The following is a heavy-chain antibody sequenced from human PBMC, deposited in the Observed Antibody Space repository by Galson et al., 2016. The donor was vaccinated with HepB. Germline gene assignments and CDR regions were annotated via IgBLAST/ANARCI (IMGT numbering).Heavy chain of an antibody. CDR1: GFSLSTGGEG. Sequence: PALVKPTQTLTLTCTFSGFSLSTGGEGVGWIRQPPGKALEWLALIYWDDDKRYSPSLKSRLTIAEGTSRKQVVLTMTTMDPVDTATYFCAHKRRFSSGWMFDYWGQGTLVTVSS. J-gene: IGHJ4*02. CDR3: AHKRRFSSGWMFDY. V-gene: IGHV2-5*02. CDR2: IYWDDDK. D-gene: IGHD6-19*01.